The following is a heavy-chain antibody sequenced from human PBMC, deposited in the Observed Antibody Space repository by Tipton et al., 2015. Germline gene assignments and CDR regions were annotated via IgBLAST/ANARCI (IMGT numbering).Heavy chain of an antibody. Sequence: SLRLSCAASGFTFDDYTMHWVRQAPGKGLEWVSLISWDGGNTYYADSVKGRFTISRDNSKNSLYLHMNSLRAGDTAVYYCARDRGYSSRGGRGASGGYYYGMDVWGQGTTVTVSS. D-gene: IGHD6-13*01. CDR3: ARDRGYSSRGGRGASGGYYYGMDV. V-gene: IGHV3-43*01. J-gene: IGHJ6*02. CDR2: ISWDGGNT. CDR1: GFTFDDYT.